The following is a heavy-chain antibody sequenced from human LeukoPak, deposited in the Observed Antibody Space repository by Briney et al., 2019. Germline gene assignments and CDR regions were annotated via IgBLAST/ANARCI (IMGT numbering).Heavy chain of an antibody. V-gene: IGHV4-34*01. CDR1: SGSLSGFP. J-gene: IGHJ4*02. D-gene: IGHD2-2*01. CDR2: INHSGNT. CDR3: ARVPGRPADVFDH. Sequence: SETLSLTCAVYSGSLSGFPWNWIRQPPGKGLEWIGEINHSGNTNYNPSLKSRLTISADTSKNQFSLKLSSVTAADTAFYYCARVPGRPADVFDHWGQGTLVTVSS.